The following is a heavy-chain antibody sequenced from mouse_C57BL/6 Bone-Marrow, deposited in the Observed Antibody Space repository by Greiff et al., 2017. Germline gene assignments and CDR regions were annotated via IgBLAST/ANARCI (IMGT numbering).Heavy chain of an antibody. J-gene: IGHJ1*03. Sequence: QLQQSGAELARPGASVKLSCKASGYTFTSYGISWVKQRTGQGLEWIGEIYPRSGNTYYNEKFKGKATLTADKSSSTAYMELRSLTSEDSAVYFCARDYGSSYGWYFDVWGTGTTVTVSS. CDR3: ARDYGSSYGWYFDV. D-gene: IGHD1-1*01. CDR1: GYTFTSYG. CDR2: IYPRSGNT. V-gene: IGHV1-81*01.